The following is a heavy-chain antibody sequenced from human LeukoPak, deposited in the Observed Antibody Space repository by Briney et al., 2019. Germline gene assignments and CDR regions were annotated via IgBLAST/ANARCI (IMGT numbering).Heavy chain of an antibody. D-gene: IGHD3-16*01. J-gene: IGHJ5*02. CDR1: GFIFSTHG. CDR2: IWHDGSNK. CDR3: ARGLRRADNWFDP. Sequence: GGSLRLSCAASGFIFSTHGMHWVRQAPGKGLEWVAVIWHDGSNKYYADSVRGRFTISRDNSKNTLYLQMNSLRAEDTAVYYCARGLRRADNWFDPWGQGTLVTVSS. V-gene: IGHV3-33*01.